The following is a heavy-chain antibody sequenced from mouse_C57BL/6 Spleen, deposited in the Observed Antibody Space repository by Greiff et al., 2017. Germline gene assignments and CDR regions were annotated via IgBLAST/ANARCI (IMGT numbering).Heavy chain of an antibody. V-gene: IGHV1-52*01. CDR1: GYTFTSYW. CDR2: IDPSDSET. J-gene: IGHJ3*01. D-gene: IGHD1-1*02. CDR3: ARGGIYQGFAY. Sequence: QVQLQQPGAELVRPGSSVKLSCKASGYTFTSYWMHWVKQRPIQGLEWIGNIDPSDSETHYNQKFKDKATLTVDKSSSTAYMQLSSLTSEDSAVYYCARGGIYQGFAYWGQRTLVTVSA.